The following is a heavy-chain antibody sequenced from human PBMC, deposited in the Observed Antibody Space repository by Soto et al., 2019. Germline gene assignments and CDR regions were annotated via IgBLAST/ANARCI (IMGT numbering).Heavy chain of an antibody. J-gene: IGHJ1*01. CDR2: ISGDNGDT. D-gene: IGHD6-6*01. CDR3: VRGPSLGDCQY. Sequence: QVQLVQSGAEVKKPGASVKVSCKASGYTFTNYGTSWVRQAPGQGLEYMGWISGDNGDTHYAQKVQGRVTMTTDTSTNTAYRELRSLRPDDTAVYYCVRGPSLGDCQYWGQGTLVTVSS. CDR1: GYTFTNYG. V-gene: IGHV1-18*01.